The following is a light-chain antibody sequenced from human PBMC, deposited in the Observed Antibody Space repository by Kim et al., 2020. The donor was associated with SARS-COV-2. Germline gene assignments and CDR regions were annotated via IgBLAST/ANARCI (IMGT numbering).Light chain of an antibody. CDR2: EDT. V-gene: IGLV6-57*04. Sequence: NFMLTQPHSVSESPGKTVTISCTRSSGNIASNYMQWYQQRPGSAPTIVIYEDTQRPSGVPDRFSGSIDSSSNSASLTISGLKTEDEADYYCQSYDNTSGVFGGGTKLTVL. CDR1: SGNIASNY. CDR3: QSYDNTSGV. J-gene: IGLJ3*02.